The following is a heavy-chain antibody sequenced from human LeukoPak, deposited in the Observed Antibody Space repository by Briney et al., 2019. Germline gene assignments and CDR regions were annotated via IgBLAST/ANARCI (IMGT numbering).Heavy chain of an antibody. CDR3: ARPLDYGGPEAYYYYMDV. D-gene: IGHD4-23*01. J-gene: IGHJ6*03. CDR2: ISSSSSTI. V-gene: IGHV3-48*04. CDR1: GFTFSSYS. Sequence: GGSLRLSCAASGFTFSSYSMNWVRQAPGKGLEWVSYISSSSSTIYYADSVKGRFTISRDNAKNSLYLQMNSLRAEDTAVYYCARPLDYGGPEAYYYYMDVWGKGTTVTVS.